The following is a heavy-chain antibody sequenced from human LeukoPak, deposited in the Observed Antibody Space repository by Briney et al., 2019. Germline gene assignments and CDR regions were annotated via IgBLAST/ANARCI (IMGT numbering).Heavy chain of an antibody. D-gene: IGHD6-6*01. Sequence: SETLSLTCTVSGGSIRSYYWSWLRQPPGKGLEWIRYIYYSGSTNYNPFLKSRVTISVDTSKNQFSLNLSSVTAADTAVYYCATTFYSSSSRYFEYWGQGTLATVSS. V-gene: IGHV4-59*01. CDR1: GGSIRSYY. CDR2: IYYSGST. CDR3: ATTFYSSSSRYFEY. J-gene: IGHJ4*02.